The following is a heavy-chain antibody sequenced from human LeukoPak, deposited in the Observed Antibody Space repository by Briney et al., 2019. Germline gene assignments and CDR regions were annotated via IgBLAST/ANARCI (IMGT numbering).Heavy chain of an antibody. V-gene: IGHV3-30-3*01. D-gene: IGHD6-6*01. Sequence: GGSLRLSCAASGFTFSSYAMHWVRQAPGKGLEWVAVISYDGSNKYYADSVKGRFTISRDNSKNTLYLQMNSLRAEDTAVYYCVRRRAARRGLHYYYYGMDVWGQGTTVTVSS. J-gene: IGHJ6*02. CDR2: ISYDGSNK. CDR1: GFTFSSYA. CDR3: VRRRAARRGLHYYYYGMDV.